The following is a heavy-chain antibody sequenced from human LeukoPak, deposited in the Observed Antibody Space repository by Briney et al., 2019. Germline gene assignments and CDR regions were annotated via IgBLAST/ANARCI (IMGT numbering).Heavy chain of an antibody. D-gene: IGHD5-24*01. Sequence: PSETLSLTCTVSAGSFSPAHWSWIRQPPGKGLEWIGVICDNGNTDYNPSLKSRVTISVDTSKSQFSLKLNSLAAADTAVYYCATGRDPYKTGHWGQGTLVTVSS. CDR3: ATGRDPYKTGH. J-gene: IGHJ4*02. CDR2: ICDNGNT. CDR1: AGSFSPAH. V-gene: IGHV4-59*03.